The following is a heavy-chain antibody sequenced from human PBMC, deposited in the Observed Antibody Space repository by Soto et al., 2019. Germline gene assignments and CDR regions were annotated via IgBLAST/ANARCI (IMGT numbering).Heavy chain of an antibody. CDR2: VDPNSGGT. Sequence: QVQLVQSGAEVKKPGASVKVSCRTSGYTFTAYYIHWVRQAPGQGLEWMGWVDPNSGGTRDAQNFQGRVTMTSDTSTSTVYMELNWLRSDDTALYYCARDNYGPLDYWGQGTLVTVSS. CDR1: GYTFTAYY. D-gene: IGHD3-10*01. V-gene: IGHV1-2*02. CDR3: ARDNYGPLDY. J-gene: IGHJ4*02.